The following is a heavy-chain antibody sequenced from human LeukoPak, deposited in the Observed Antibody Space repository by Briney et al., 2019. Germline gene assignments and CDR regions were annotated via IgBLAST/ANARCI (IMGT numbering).Heavy chain of an antibody. D-gene: IGHD3-10*02. V-gene: IGHV3-49*04. CDR1: GFRFGGYA. CDR2: IRSKALYGTS. Sequence: GGSLRLSCTGSGFRFGGYALSWVRQAPGKGLEWVGFIRSKALYGTSEYDASVEGRFSISRDDSNNIAYLKMNSLKTDDTAVYFCVRESVRDYYFDYWGQGTLVTVSS. CDR3: VRESVRDYYFDY. J-gene: IGHJ4*02.